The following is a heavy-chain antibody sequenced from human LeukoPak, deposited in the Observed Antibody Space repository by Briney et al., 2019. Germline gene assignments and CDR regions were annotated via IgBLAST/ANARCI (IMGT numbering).Heavy chain of an antibody. V-gene: IGHV3-48*03. CDR1: GFTFSSYE. CDR3: ASLDRGYYYSFDY. J-gene: IGHJ4*02. D-gene: IGHD2/OR15-2a*01. Sequence: GGSLRLSCAASGFTFSSYEMNWVRQAPGKGLELVSYISSSGSTIYYADSVKGRFTISRDNAKNSLYLQMNSLRAEDTAVYYCASLDRGYYYSFDYWGQGTLVTVSS. CDR2: ISSSGSTI.